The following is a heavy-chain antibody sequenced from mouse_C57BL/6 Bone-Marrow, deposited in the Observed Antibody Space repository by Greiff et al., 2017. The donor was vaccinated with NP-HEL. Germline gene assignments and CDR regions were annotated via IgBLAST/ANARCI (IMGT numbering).Heavy chain of an antibody. CDR3: AGDQAWFAY. CDR1: GYTFTDYY. J-gene: IGHJ3*01. Sequence: EVQGVESGPVLVKPGASVKMSCKASGYTFTDYYMNLVQQSHGKSLEWIGVINPYNGGTRYNQKFKGKATLTVAKSSSKDEMKLNSLTYEVTAVCYCAGDQAWFAYWGQGTLVTVSA. V-gene: IGHV1-19*01. CDR2: INPYNGGT.